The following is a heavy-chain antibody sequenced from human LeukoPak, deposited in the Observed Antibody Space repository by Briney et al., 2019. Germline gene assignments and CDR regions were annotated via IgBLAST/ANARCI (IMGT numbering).Heavy chain of an antibody. CDR2: IIPLLGIT. D-gene: IGHD3-22*01. Sequence: GASVKVSCKASGDTSGSYAMNWVRQAPGQGLEWVARIIPLLGITNHAQKLQGRVTVTADTSTNTVYMELSSLRPDDTAVYYCARDARSDYYDSSGYLGEFDYWGQGTLVTVSS. J-gene: IGHJ4*02. V-gene: IGHV1-69*04. CDR3: ARDARSDYYDSSGYLGEFDY. CDR1: GDTSGSYA.